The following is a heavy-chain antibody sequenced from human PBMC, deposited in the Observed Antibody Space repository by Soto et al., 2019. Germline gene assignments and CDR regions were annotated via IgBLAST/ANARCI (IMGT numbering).Heavy chain of an antibody. CDR2: IIPIFGTA. CDR1: GGTISSYA. V-gene: IGHV1-69*13. CDR3: ARGLHYYDSSGYSEYFQH. J-gene: IGHJ1*01. D-gene: IGHD3-22*01. Sequence: GASVKVSCKASGGTISSYAISWVRQAPGQGLEWMGGIIPIFGTANYAQKFQGRVTITADESTSTAYMELSSLRSEDTAVYYCARGLHYYDSSGYSEYFQHWGQGTLVTVSS.